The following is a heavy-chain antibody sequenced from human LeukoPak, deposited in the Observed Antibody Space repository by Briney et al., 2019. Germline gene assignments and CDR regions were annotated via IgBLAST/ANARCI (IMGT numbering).Heavy chain of an antibody. CDR1: GYTFTDYY. D-gene: IGHD1-26*01. V-gene: IGHV1-2*06. J-gene: IGHJ3*02. CDR2: INPDSGGT. Sequence: GASVKVSCKASGYTFTDYYIHWVRQAPGQGLEWMGRINPDSGGTNFAQKFQARVTVTRDTSISTAYMELSTLRSDDTAVYYCARPRATKLVDDGFDIWGQGTLVTVSS. CDR3: ARPRATKLVDDGFDI.